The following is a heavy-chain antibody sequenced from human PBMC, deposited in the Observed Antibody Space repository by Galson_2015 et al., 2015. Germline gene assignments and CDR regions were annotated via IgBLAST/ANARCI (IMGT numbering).Heavy chain of an antibody. CDR3: ARVAHLGRGLHS. J-gene: IGHJ4*02. Sequence: CAISGDSVSSNIVGWNWIRQSPSRGLEWLGRTYYRSSWNSDYAESVKRRLAINADTSRNQISLQLTSVAPEDTAVYYCARVAHLGRGLHSWGQAAQVTVSS. V-gene: IGHV6-1*01. D-gene: IGHD7-27*01. CDR2: TYYRSSWNS. CDR1: GDSVSSNIVG.